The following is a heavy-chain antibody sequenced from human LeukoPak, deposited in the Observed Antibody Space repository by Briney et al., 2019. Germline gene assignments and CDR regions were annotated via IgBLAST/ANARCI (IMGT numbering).Heavy chain of an antibody. J-gene: IGHJ4*02. CDR1: GYPFTSYG. D-gene: IGHD3-10*01. CDR2: ISAYNGNT. CDR3: ARDGSDYYGSGSPPLDY. Sequence: ASVKVSCKASGYPFTSYGISWVRQAPGQGLEWMGWISAYNGNTNYAQKLQGRVTMTTDTSTSTAYMELRSLRSDDTAVYYCARDGSDYYGSGSPPLDYWGQGTLVTVSS. V-gene: IGHV1-18*01.